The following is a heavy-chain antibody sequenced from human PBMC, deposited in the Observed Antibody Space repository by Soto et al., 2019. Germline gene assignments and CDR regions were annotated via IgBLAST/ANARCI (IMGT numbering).Heavy chain of an antibody. CDR3: ATQQFFDASGFSFDQ. CDR1: GISFTTAW. D-gene: IGHD3-22*01. Sequence: GGSLRLSCVGSGISFTTAWMNWVRQAPGKGLEWVGRIKSKTDGETVDYAAPVRGRFIISRDDSKNTVYLSVSGLKTEDTAIYYCATQQFFDASGFSFDQWGQGNLVTVSS. J-gene: IGHJ4*02. CDR2: IKSKTDGETV. V-gene: IGHV3-15*01.